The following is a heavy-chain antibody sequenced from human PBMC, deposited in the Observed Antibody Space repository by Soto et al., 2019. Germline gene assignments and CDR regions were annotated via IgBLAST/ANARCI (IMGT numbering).Heavy chain of an antibody. CDR3: VRRHVSATGIDWFDP. CDR1: GYSFTNYG. V-gene: IGHV1-3*01. J-gene: IGHJ5*02. Sequence: ASVKVSCRASGYSFTNYGTHWGRQAPGQRLEWMGWVNAANGDTKYSPKFQGRVTITRDTSASTAYMELSSLRSEDTAVYYCVRRHVSATGIDWFDPWGQRTLVTVSS. D-gene: IGHD6-13*01. CDR2: VNAANGDT.